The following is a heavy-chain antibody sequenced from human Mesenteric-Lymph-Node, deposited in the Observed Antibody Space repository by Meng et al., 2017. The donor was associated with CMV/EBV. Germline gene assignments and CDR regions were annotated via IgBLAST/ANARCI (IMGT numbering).Heavy chain of an antibody. V-gene: IGHV3-11*01. J-gene: IGHJ5*02. CDR3: ARHPGSYYVDWFDP. CDR1: GFTFSDNY. D-gene: IGHD1-26*01. Sequence: GGSLRLSCAASGFTFSDNYMSWIRQAPGKGLEWLSYISGSGGVIYYADSVKGRFTISRDNAKNSLYLQMNSLRAEDTALYYCARHPGSYYVDWFDPWGQGTLVTVSS. CDR2: ISGSGGVI.